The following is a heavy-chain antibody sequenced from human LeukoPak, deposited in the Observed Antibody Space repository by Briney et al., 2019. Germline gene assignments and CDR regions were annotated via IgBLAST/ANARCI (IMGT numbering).Heavy chain of an antibody. CDR2: IRSNGGNK. CDR1: GFTFSTYG. CDR3: ARRAGAYSHPYDY. Sequence: GGSLRLSCEASGFTFSTYGMHWVRQAPGKGLEWVSFIRSNGGNKYYADSVKGRFTISRDNSKNTLYLQMNSLRAEDTAVYYCARRAGAYSHPYDYWGQGTLVTVSS. J-gene: IGHJ4*02. D-gene: IGHD4/OR15-4a*01. V-gene: IGHV3-30*02.